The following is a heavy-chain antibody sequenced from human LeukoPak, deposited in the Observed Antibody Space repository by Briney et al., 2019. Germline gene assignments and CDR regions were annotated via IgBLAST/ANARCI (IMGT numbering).Heavy chain of an antibody. CDR3: ASPYSSSPHSN. V-gene: IGHV4-4*02. Sequence: NPSGTLSLTCVVSGGSISSSNWFNWVRQPPGKGLEWIGEIYYSGSTNYNPSLKSRVTISVDTSKNQFSLKLSSVTAADTAVYYCASPYSSSPHSNWGQGTLVTVSS. D-gene: IGHD6-6*01. CDR1: GGSISSSNW. J-gene: IGHJ4*02. CDR2: IYYSGST.